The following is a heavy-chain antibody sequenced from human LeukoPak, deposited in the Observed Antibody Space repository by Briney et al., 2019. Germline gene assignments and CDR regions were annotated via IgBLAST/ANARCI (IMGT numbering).Heavy chain of an antibody. V-gene: IGHV1-3*01. CDR2: INAGNGNT. Sequence: ASVKVSCKASGYTFTSYAMQWVRQAPGQRLEWMGWINAGNGNTKYSQKFQGRVTITRDTSASTAYMELSSLRSEDTAVYYCARGPPQYSSGWYGYWGQGTLVTVSS. CDR1: GYTFTSYA. D-gene: IGHD6-19*01. CDR3: ARGPPQYSSGWYGY. J-gene: IGHJ4*02.